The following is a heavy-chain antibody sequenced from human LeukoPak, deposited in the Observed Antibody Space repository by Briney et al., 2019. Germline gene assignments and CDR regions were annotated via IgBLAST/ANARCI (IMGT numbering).Heavy chain of an antibody. CDR1: GFTFSSYW. CDR3: SSLGLAVAPNWVDP. Sequence: GGSLRLSCAASGFTFSSYWMSWVRQAPGKELEWGAVISYDGSSKYYADSVKGRFTISRDNFKNTLYLQMNSLKPEDTAVYYCSSLGLAVAPNWVDPWGQGTLVTVSS. J-gene: IGHJ5*02. CDR2: ISYDGSSK. D-gene: IGHD6-19*01. V-gene: IGHV3-30*03.